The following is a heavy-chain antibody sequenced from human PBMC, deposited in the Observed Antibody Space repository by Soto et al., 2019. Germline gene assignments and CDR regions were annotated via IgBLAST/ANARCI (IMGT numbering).Heavy chain of an antibody. CDR1: GYTFTGYY. Sequence: GASVKVSCKASGYTFTGYYMHWVRQAPGQGLEWMGWINPNSGGTNYAQKFQGWVTMTRDTSISTAYMELSRLRSDDTAVYYCARGLLYDFWSGPQSGAFDIWGQGTMVTVPS. D-gene: IGHD3-3*01. V-gene: IGHV1-2*04. J-gene: IGHJ3*02. CDR3: ARGLLYDFWSGPQSGAFDI. CDR2: INPNSGGT.